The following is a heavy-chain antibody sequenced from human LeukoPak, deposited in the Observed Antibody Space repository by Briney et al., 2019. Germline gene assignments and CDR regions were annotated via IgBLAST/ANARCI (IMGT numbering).Heavy chain of an antibody. V-gene: IGHV3-23*01. Sequence: GGSLRLPCAASGFTFSSYDMTWVRQTPGKGLEWVALISRSGGTTYYADSVKGRFTISRDNSKNTLYLQMNSLRAEDTAEYYCAKRGGTESFYYYYYMDVWGKGTTVTVSS. J-gene: IGHJ6*03. CDR3: AKRGGTESFYYYYYMDV. D-gene: IGHD2-15*01. CDR1: GFTFSSYD. CDR2: ISRSGGTT.